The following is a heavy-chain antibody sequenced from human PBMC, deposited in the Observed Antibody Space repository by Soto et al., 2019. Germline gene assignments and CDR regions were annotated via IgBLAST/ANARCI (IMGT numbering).Heavy chain of an antibody. J-gene: IGHJ4*02. D-gene: IGHD3-10*01. V-gene: IGHV1-18*01. Sequence: QVQLVQSGAEVKKPGASVKVSCKASGYTFTRYGISWVRQAPGQGLEWMGWISAYNGHTNSPQKLQGRVTMTTDTSTSTAFMELRSLRSDDTAVYYCARAWFGKLLYLDFWGQGTLVTVSS. CDR1: GYTFTRYG. CDR3: ARAWFGKLLYLDF. CDR2: ISAYNGHT.